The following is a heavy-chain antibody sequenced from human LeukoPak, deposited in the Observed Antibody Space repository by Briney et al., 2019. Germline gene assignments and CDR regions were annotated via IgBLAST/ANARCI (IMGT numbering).Heavy chain of an antibody. CDR2: INHSGST. CDR3: ARGRGYCSSTSCLPYYFDY. J-gene: IGHJ4*02. D-gene: IGHD2-2*01. V-gene: IGHV4-34*01. Sequence: PSETLSLTCAVYGGSFSGYYWSWIRQPPGKGLEWIGEINHSGSTNYNPSLKSQVTISVDTSENQFSLKLSSVTAADTAVYYCARGRGYCSSTSCLPYYFDYWGQGTLVTVSS. CDR1: GGSFSGYY.